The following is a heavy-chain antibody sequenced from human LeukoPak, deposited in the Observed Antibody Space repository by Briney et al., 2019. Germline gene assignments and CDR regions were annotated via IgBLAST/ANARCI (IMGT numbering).Heavy chain of an antibody. CDR3: AGTYCSRTSCYGSFDY. Sequence: GGSLRLSCAASGFTFSDYYMSWIRQAPGKGLEWVSYISSSGNTIYYADSVKGRFTISRDNAKNSLYLQMNSLRAEDTAVYYCAGTYCSRTSCYGSFDYWGQGTLVTVSS. D-gene: IGHD2-2*01. CDR2: ISSSGNTI. V-gene: IGHV3-11*01. CDR1: GFTFSDYY. J-gene: IGHJ4*02.